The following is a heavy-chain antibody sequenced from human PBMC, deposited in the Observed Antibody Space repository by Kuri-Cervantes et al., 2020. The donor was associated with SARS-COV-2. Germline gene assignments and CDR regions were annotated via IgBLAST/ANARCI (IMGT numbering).Heavy chain of an antibody. CDR3: ARLASSRGTREFDY. Sequence: SETLSLTCTVSGGSISSHYWSWIRQPPGKGLEWIGSIYHSGSTYYNPSLKSRVTISVDTSKNQFSLKLSSVTAADTAVYYCARLASSRGTREFDYWGQGTLVTVSS. CDR1: GGSISSHY. J-gene: IGHJ4*02. V-gene: IGHV4-59*08. CDR2: IYHSGST. D-gene: IGHD2-8*01.